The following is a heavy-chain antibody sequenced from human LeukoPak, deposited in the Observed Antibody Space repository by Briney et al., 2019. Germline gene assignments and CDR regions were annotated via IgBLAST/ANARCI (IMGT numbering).Heavy chain of an antibody. CDR3: ARGNYDSTGYYYMGDTLDI. D-gene: IGHD3-22*01. J-gene: IGHJ3*02. Sequence: PSEALSLTCTVSGGSITNYYWNWIRQPAGKGLEWIGHIYTSGSTNYNPSLKSRVTMSVDTSKNQFSLKVNSVTAADTAVYYCARGNYDSTGYYYMGDTLDIWGQGTMVTVSS. CDR2: IYTSGST. CDR1: GGSITNYY. V-gene: IGHV4-4*07.